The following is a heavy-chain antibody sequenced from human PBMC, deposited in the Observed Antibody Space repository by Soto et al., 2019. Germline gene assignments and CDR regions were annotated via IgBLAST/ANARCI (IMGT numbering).Heavy chain of an antibody. CDR2: ISTSSRTI. CDR1: GFTFSTYV. V-gene: IGHV3-48*02. D-gene: IGHD6-19*01. Sequence: EVQLVESGGGLVQPGGSLRLSCAASGFTFSTYVMNWVRQAPGKGLEWVSYISTSSRTIYYADSVKGRFTISRDNAKNSLYLQMNSLRDEDTAVYYCARSYGWSSTSDYWGQGTLVTVSS. CDR3: ARSYGWSSTSDY. J-gene: IGHJ4*02.